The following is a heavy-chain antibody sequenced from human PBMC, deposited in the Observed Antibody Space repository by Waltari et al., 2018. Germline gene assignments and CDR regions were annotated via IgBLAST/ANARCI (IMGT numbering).Heavy chain of an antibody. Sequence: EVQLVESGGGLVQPGGSLRLSCAVSGFLYNDYWMDWVRQAPGQGLVCVSRIKSDGTNIKYADSVGCRFTISRDSAKNTFYLQMNSLRAEDTAVYYCTRNPGYWGQGTLVTVAS. V-gene: IGHV3-74*03. CDR2: IKSDGTNI. CDR1: GFLYNDYW. J-gene: IGHJ4*02. D-gene: IGHD2-15*01. CDR3: TRNPGY.